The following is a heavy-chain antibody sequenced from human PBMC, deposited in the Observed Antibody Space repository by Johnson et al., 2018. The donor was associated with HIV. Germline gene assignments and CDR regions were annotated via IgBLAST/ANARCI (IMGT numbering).Heavy chain of an antibody. CDR2: ISYDGSNK. Sequence: VQLVESGGGVVQPGRSLRLSCAASGFTFSSYGMHWVRQAPGKGLEWVAVISYDGSNKYYVDSVKGRFTISRDNAKNSLYLQMNSLRAEDTAVYYCARAVYGGAFDIWGQGTMVTVSS. D-gene: IGHD5/OR15-5a*01. V-gene: IGHV3-30*03. CDR1: GFTFSSYG. J-gene: IGHJ3*02. CDR3: ARAVYGGAFDI.